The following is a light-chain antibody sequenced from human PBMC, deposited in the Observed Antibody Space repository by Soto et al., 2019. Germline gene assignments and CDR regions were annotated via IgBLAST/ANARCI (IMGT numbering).Light chain of an antibody. J-gene: IGLJ3*02. CDR3: TSYTNNRTWV. CDR1: SSDVGNYNR. Sequence: QSALTQPPSVSGSPGQSVTISCTGTSSDVGNYNRVSWYQQPPGTAPKLMIYEVTNRPSGAPNRFSASKSGNTASLTISGLQAEDEADYYCTSYTNNRTWVFGGGTKLTVL. V-gene: IGLV2-18*02. CDR2: EVT.